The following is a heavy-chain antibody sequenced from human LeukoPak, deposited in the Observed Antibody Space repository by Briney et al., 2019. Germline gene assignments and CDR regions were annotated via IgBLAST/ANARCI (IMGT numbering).Heavy chain of an antibody. CDR3: ARDQDRITIFGVVIISPYMDV. CDR1: GFTFSSYS. CDR2: ISSSSTI. V-gene: IGHV3-48*01. Sequence: GGSLRLSCAASGFTFSSYSMNWVRQAPGKGLEWVSYISSSSTIYYADSVKGRFTISRDNAKNSLYLQMNSLRAEDTAVYYCARDQDRITIFGVVIISPYMDVWGKGTTVTVSS. D-gene: IGHD3-3*01. J-gene: IGHJ6*03.